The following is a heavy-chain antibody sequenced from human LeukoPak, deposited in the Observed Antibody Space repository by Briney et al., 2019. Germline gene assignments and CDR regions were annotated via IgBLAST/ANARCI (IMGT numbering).Heavy chain of an antibody. Sequence: GGSLRLSCAVSVFTFDAYAMHRVRQAPGTGLESVSLIIGDGGSTKSADSVKGLFTISTDNSKNSLYLQMNSLRTEDTALYYCAKGSLDILTGYFDYCGQGTLVTVSS. CDR2: IIGDGGST. V-gene: IGHV3-43*02. J-gene: IGHJ4*02. CDR3: AKGSLDILTGYFDY. CDR1: VFTFDAYA. D-gene: IGHD3-9*01.